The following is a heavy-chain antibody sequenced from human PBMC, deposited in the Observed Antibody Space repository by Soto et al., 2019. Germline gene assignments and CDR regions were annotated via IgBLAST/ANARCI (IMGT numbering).Heavy chain of an antibody. V-gene: IGHV3-66*01. J-gene: IGHJ4*02. D-gene: IGHD3-9*01. CDR2: IYSAGNT. CDR1: GFTVSSNY. CDR3: SRDDSDWFFN. Sequence: GGSLRLSCAASGFTVSSNYMSWVRQAPGKGLEWISIIYSAGNTYYADSVKGRFTISRDNSKNTLYLQMNSLESEDTAVYYCSRDDSDWFFNWGRGTLVTVSS.